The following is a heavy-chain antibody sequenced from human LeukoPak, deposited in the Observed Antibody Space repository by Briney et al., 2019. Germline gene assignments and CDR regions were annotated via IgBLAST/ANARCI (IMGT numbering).Heavy chain of an antibody. CDR1: GFTFSSYA. Sequence: GRSLRLSCTASGFTFSSYAMHWVRQAPGKGLEWVAVISYDGSNKYYADSVKGRFTISRDNSKNTLYLQMNSLRAEDTAVYYCGRDSALPTWYYYGSGSFLGDYWGQGTLVTVSS. CDR2: ISYDGSNK. CDR3: GRDSALPTWYYYGSGSFLGDY. D-gene: IGHD3-10*01. J-gene: IGHJ4*02. V-gene: IGHV3-30*04.